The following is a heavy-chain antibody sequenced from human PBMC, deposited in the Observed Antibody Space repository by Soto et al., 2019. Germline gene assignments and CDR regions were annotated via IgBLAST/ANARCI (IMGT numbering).Heavy chain of an antibody. Sequence: GGSLRLSCAASGFTFSSYAMSWVRQAPGKGLEWVSAISGSGGSTYYADSVKGRFTISRDNSKNTLYLQMNSLRAEDTAVYYCAKDGGDCSSTSCYRAYYYYYYMDVWGKGTTVTVSS. CDR3: AKDGGDCSSTSCYRAYYYYYYMDV. V-gene: IGHV3-23*01. D-gene: IGHD2-2*01. J-gene: IGHJ6*03. CDR1: GFTFSSYA. CDR2: ISGSGGST.